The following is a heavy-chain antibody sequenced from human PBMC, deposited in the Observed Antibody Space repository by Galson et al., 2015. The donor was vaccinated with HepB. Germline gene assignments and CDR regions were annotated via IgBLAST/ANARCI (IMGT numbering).Heavy chain of an antibody. D-gene: IGHD4-17*01. Sequence: SVKVSCKASGYTFTSYGISWVRQAPGQGLEWMGWISAYNGNTNYAQKLQGRVTMTTDTSTSTAYMELRSLRSDDTAVYYCAILPYGDFGPYDAFDVWGQGTMVTVSS. J-gene: IGHJ3*01. CDR3: AILPYGDFGPYDAFDV. CDR1: GYTFTSYG. V-gene: IGHV1-18*01. CDR2: ISAYNGNT.